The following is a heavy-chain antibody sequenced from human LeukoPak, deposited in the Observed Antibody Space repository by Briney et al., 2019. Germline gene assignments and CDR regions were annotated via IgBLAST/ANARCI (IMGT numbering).Heavy chain of an antibody. CDR3: SRLLRLGRHLFDP. J-gene: IGHJ5*02. CDR1: GGSFLSVNYY. Sequence: KPSETLSLTGAVSGGSFLSVNYYWCWFRQPPGKGLEWIGHIFYNGTTHYTPSLKSRVALSVDTSSNQFSLRLTSVTAADTSVYYCSRLLRLGRHLFDPWGQGILVTVSS. D-gene: IGHD3-16*01. V-gene: IGHV4-39*01. CDR2: IFYNGTT.